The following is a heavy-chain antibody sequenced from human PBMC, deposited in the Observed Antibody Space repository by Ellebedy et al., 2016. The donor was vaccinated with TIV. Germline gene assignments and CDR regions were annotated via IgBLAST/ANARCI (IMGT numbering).Heavy chain of an antibody. CDR2: LTNGGVT. Sequence: GESLKISCVVSGFTFSTYAMRWFRQAPGKGLEWVSALTNGGVTFYADSVKGRFTISRDSSKNTLYLQMNSLRVEDTAIYFCAKDSGRSGWISDYWGQGTLVTVSS. CDR3: AKDSGRSGWISDY. J-gene: IGHJ4*02. D-gene: IGHD3-10*01. V-gene: IGHV3-23*01. CDR1: GFTFSTYA.